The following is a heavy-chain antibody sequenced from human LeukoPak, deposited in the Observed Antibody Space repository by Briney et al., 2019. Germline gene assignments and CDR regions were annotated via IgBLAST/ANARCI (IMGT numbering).Heavy chain of an antibody. V-gene: IGHV1-69*13. CDR3: ARSITIFGVVINNWFDP. Sequence: SVKVSCKASGGTFSSYAISWVRQAPGQGLEWMGGIIPIFGTANYAQKFQGRVTITADESTSTAYMELSSLRSEDTAVYYCARSITIFGVVINNWFDPWGQGTLVTVSS. CDR2: IIPIFGTA. CDR1: GGTFSSYA. D-gene: IGHD3-3*01. J-gene: IGHJ5*02.